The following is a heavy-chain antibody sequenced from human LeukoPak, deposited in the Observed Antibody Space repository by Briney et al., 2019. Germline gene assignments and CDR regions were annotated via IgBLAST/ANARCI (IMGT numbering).Heavy chain of an antibody. CDR3: ARHGVGATY. CDR2: IKQDGTEK. D-gene: IGHD1-26*01. V-gene: IGHV3-7*01. Sequence: GGSLRLSCAASGFTFSRYWMSWVRQAPGKGLEWVANIKQDGTEKYYVDSLKGRFTISRDNAKNSLYLQMNSLRAEDTAVYYCARHGVGATYWGQGTLVTVSS. CDR1: GFTFSRYW. J-gene: IGHJ4*02.